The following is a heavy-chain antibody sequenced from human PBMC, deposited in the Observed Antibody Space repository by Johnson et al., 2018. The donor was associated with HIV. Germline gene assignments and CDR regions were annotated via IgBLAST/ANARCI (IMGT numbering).Heavy chain of an antibody. CDR2: ISWNSGSI. D-gene: IGHD6-19*01. CDR3: ARGGQWGATDGFDI. J-gene: IGHJ3*02. CDR1: GFTFDDYA. V-gene: IGHV3-9*01. Sequence: VQLVESGGGVVRPGGSLRLSCAASGFTFDDYAMHWVRQAPGKGLEWVSGISWNSGSIGYADSVKGRFTISRDNSKNTLYLQMNSLRAEDTAVYYCARGGQWGATDGFDIWGQGTMVTVSS.